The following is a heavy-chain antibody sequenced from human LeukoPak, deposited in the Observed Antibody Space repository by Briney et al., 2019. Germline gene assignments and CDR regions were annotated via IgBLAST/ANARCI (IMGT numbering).Heavy chain of an antibody. V-gene: IGHV1-8*01. D-gene: IGHD6-13*01. CDR3: ARVVGLTGYSSSWYSGYYYYMDV. CDR1: GYTFTSYD. CDR2: MNPNSGDT. Sequence: ASVKVSCKASGYTFTSYDINWVRQVTGQGLEWMGWMNPNSGDTGYPQKFQDRVTITADKSTSTAYMELSSLRSEDTAVYYCARVVGLTGYSSSWYSGYYYYMDVWGKGTTVTVSS. J-gene: IGHJ6*03.